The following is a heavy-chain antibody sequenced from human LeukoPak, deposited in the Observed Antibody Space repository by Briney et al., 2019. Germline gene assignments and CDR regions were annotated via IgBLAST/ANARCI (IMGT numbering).Heavy chain of an antibody. D-gene: IGHD4-11*01. Sequence: AGGSLRLSCAASGFTFSSCGMHWVRQAPGKGLEWVAFIRLDGSNKYYADSVKGRFTISRDNSKNTLYLQMNSLRAEDTSVYYCVKGVTYSFDYWGQGTLVTVSS. J-gene: IGHJ4*02. V-gene: IGHV3-30*02. CDR3: VKGVTYSFDY. CDR1: GFTFSSCG. CDR2: IRLDGSNK.